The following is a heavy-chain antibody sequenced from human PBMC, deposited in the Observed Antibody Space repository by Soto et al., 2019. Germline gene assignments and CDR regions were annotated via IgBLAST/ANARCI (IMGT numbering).Heavy chain of an antibody. Sequence: PGESLKISCKGSGYSFTSYWIGWVRQMPGKGLEWMGIIYPGDSDTRYSPSFQGQVTISADKSISTAYLQWSSLKASDTAMYYCARPNGRGYYDILTGYQERTTLGVAYFDYWGQGTLVTVSS. CDR2: IYPGDSDT. CDR1: GYSFTSYW. J-gene: IGHJ4*02. V-gene: IGHV5-51*01. CDR3: ARPNGRGYYDILTGYQERTTLGVAYFDY. D-gene: IGHD3-9*01.